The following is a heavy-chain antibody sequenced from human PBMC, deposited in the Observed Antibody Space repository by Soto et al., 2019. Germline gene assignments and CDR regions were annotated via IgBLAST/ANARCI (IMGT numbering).Heavy chain of an antibody. CDR1: RFTFSSYS. J-gene: IGHJ4*02. Sequence: EVQLVESGGGLVQPGGSLRLYCAASRFTFSSYSMNWVRQAPGKGLEWLSYISSSISTMHYADSVKGRFTIARDNAKNSLYLQINRLRDEDRAVDYCAREVRDTAVADFVFWGQGTLVTVFS. CDR3: AREVRDTAVADFVF. CDR2: ISSSISTM. D-gene: IGHD5-18*01. V-gene: IGHV3-48*02.